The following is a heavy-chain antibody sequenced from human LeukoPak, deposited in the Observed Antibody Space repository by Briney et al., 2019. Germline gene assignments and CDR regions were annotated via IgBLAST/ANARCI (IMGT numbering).Heavy chain of an antibody. D-gene: IGHD3-3*01. CDR3: ARDSLITIFGVVGGFDP. CDR1: GYTFNAYY. CDR2: INPNSGGT. V-gene: IGHV1-2*02. J-gene: IGHJ5*02. Sequence: ASVKVSCKASGYTFNAYYMHWVRQAPGQGLEWMGWINPNSGGTNYAQKFQGRVTMTRDTSITTAYMELSRLRSDDTAVYYCARDSLITIFGVVGGFDPWGQGTLVTVSS.